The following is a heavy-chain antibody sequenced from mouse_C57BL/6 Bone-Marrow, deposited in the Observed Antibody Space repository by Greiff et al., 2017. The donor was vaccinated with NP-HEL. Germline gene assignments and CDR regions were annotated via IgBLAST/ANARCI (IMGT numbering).Heavy chain of an antibody. V-gene: IGHV1-5*01. CDR1: GYTFTSYW. J-gene: IGHJ1*03. Sequence: VQLQQSGTVLARPGASVKMSCKTSGYTFTSYWMHWVKQRPGQGLEWIGAIYPGNSDTSYNQKFKGKAKLTAVTSASTAYMELSSLTNEDSAVYYCSLYYSNYVGYWYFDVWGTGTTVTVSS. D-gene: IGHD2-5*01. CDR2: IYPGNSDT. CDR3: SLYYSNYVGYWYFDV.